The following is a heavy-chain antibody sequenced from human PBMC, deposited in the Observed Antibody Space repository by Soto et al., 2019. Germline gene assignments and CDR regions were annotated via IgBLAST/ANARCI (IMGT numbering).Heavy chain of an antibody. J-gene: IGHJ4*02. CDR1: GYSFTSYW. D-gene: IGHD3-16*02. V-gene: IGHV5-51*01. CDR2: IYPGDSDT. CDR3: AWSLRSTFGGVIAPPDY. Sequence: PGESLKISCKGSGYSFTSYWIGWVRQMPGKGLEWMGIIYPGDSDTRYSPSFQGQVTISADKSISTAYLQWSSLKASDTAMYYCAWSLRSTFGGVIAPPDYWGQGTLVTVSS.